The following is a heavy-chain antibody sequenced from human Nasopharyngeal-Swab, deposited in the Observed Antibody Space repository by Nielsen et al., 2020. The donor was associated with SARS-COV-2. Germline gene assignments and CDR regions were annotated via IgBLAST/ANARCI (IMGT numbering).Heavy chain of an antibody. CDR2: IWYDGSNK. D-gene: IGHD4-11*01. J-gene: IGHJ4*02. Sequence: WIRQPPGQGLEWVAVIWYDGSNKYYADSVKGRFTISRDNSKNTLYLQMNSLRAEDTAVYYCARGGGTTVTSGDFDYWGQGTLVTVSS. V-gene: IGHV3-33*01. CDR3: ARGGGTTVTSGDFDY.